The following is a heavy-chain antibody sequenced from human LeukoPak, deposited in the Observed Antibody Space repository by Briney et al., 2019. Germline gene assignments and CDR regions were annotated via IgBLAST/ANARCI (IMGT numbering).Heavy chain of an antibody. CDR1: GFTFSTYS. D-gene: IGHD5-24*01. CDR3: ARGWLQWGAYYFDY. CDR2: ISSSGSTI. J-gene: IGHJ4*02. V-gene: IGHV3-48*02. Sequence: GGSLRLSCAASGFTFSTYSMNWVRQAPGVGLEWVSYISSSGSTIYYADSVKGRFTISRDNAKNSLYLQMNSLRDEDTAVYYCARGWLQWGAYYFDYWGQGTLVTVSS.